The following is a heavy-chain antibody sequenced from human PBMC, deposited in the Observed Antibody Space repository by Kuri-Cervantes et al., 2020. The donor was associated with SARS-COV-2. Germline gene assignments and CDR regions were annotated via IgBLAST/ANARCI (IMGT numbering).Heavy chain of an antibody. CDR2: INPNSGNT. V-gene: IGHV1-8*02. CDR1: GYTFTGYY. CDR3: ASAPRQYCSSTSCYRYYYYYMDV. D-gene: IGHD2-2*02. J-gene: IGHJ6*03. Sequence: ASVKVSCKASGYTFTGYYMHWVRQAPGQGLEWMGWINPNSGNTGYAQKFQGRVTMTRNTSISTAYMELSSLRSEDTAVYYCASAPRQYCSSTSCYRYYYYYMDVWGKGTTVTVSS.